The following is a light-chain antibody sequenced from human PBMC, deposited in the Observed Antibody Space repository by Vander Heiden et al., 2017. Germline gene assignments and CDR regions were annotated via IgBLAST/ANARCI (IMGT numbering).Light chain of an antibody. J-gene: IGLJ2*01. V-gene: IGLV1-44*01. Sequence: QSVVTQPPSASGTPGQRVIITCSGARPNIGSHPVNWYQHPPGTAPRLLIDSYNQRPSGVPDRFSGSKSGPSASLAISGLQSEDEADYYCAAWDDSLVTVVFGGGTKLTVL. CDR2: SYN. CDR3: AAWDDSLVTVV. CDR1: RPNIGSHP.